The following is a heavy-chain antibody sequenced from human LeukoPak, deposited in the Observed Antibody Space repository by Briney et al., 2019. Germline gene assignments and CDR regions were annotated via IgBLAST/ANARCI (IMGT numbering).Heavy chain of an antibody. CDR1: GFTFSNYE. Sequence: GGSLRLSCAASGFTFSNYEMMWVRQAPGKGLEWVSFINGRDTLKVYAHSVRGRFTISRENAKKSLYLEMNSLRAEDTAVYYCARDTPGVIITPDYWGQGTLVTVSS. D-gene: IGHD3-22*01. V-gene: IGHV3-48*03. J-gene: IGHJ4*02. CDR2: INGRDTLK. CDR3: ARDTPGVIITPDY.